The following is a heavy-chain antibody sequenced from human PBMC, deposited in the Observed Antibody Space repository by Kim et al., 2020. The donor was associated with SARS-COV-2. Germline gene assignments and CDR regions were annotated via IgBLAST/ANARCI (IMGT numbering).Heavy chain of an antibody. V-gene: IGHV4-39*07. Sequence: SETLSLTCTVSGGSISSSSYYWGWIRQPPGKGLEWIGSIYYSGSTYYNPSLKSRVTISVDTSKNQFSLKLSSVTAADTAVYYCARYSVGGYRRDDAFDIWGQGTMVTVSS. J-gene: IGHJ3*02. CDR2: IYYSGST. CDR1: GGSISSSSYY. D-gene: IGHD3-16*02. CDR3: ARYSVGGYRRDDAFDI.